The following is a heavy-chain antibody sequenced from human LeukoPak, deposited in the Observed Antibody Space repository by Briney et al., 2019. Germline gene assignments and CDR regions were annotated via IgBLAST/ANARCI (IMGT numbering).Heavy chain of an antibody. J-gene: IGHJ5*02. CDR1: GFTFSSYW. V-gene: IGHV3-74*01. Sequence: GGSLRLSCAASGFTFSSYWMHWVRQAPGKGLVWVSRISYDGGDPSYADSVKGRFTISRNNAKNTLYLQMNSLTAEDTAVYYCARGYSSRLYNWLDPWGQGTLVTVSS. CDR3: ARGYSSRLYNWLDP. CDR2: ISYDGGDP. D-gene: IGHD6-13*01.